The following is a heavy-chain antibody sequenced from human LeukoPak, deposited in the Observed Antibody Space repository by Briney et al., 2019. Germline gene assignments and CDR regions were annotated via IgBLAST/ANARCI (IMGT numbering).Heavy chain of an antibody. V-gene: IGHV4-59*01. D-gene: IGHD6-19*01. J-gene: IGHJ4*02. Sequence: PSETLSLTCAVYGGSFSGYYWSWIRQPPGKGLEWIGYIYYSGNTNHNPSLKSRVTISVDKSKNQFSLKLSSVTAADTAVYYCARVVYRSGWDLDYWGQGTLVTVSS. CDR1: GGSFSGYY. CDR3: ARVVYRSGWDLDY. CDR2: IYYSGNT.